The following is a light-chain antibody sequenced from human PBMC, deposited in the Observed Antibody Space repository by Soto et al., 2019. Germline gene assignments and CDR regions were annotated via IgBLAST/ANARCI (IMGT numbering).Light chain of an antibody. CDR1: QSVSSSY. Sequence: EIVLTQSPGTLSLSPVERATLSCRASQSVSSSYLAWYQQKPGQTPRLLVYGASNRATGIPDRFSGSGSGTDFTLTISRLEPEDFAVYYCQQHGSSPITFGQGTRLEI. CDR3: QQHGSSPIT. CDR2: GAS. V-gene: IGKV3-20*01. J-gene: IGKJ5*01.